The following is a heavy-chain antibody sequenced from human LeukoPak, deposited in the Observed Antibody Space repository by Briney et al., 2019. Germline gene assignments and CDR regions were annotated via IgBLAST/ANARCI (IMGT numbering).Heavy chain of an antibody. V-gene: IGHV4-39*01. D-gene: IGHD2-2*01. CDR3: ARHCSSTSCYHAEYFFDY. CDR2: IYYSGST. J-gene: IGHJ4*02. CDR1: GGSISSGGYY. Sequence: PSETLSLTCTVSGGSISSGGYYWSWIRQHPGKGLEWIGYIYYSGSTYYNPSLKSRVTISVDTSKNQFSLKLSSVTAADTAVYYCARHCSSTSCYHAEYFFDYWGQGTLVTVSS.